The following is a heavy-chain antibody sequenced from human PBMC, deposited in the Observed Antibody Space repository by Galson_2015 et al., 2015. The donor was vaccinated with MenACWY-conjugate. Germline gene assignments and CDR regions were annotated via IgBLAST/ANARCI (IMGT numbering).Heavy chain of an antibody. J-gene: IGHJ4*02. D-gene: IGHD2-21*01. V-gene: IGHV3-53*01. CDR2: LYDDGTS. Sequence: SLGLSCAASGFSVTSHFMGWVRQAPGKGLEWVALLYDDGTSRYADSVKGRFTISRDTLRNSLSLQMHGLRAEDTAMYFCAKIVRHPVGPYFDSWGQGTLVLVSS. CDR1: GFSVTSHF. CDR3: AKIVRHPVGPYFDS.